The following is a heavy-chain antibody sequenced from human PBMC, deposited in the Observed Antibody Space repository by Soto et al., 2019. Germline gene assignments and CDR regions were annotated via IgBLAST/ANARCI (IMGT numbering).Heavy chain of an antibody. CDR1: GFTFDDYA. Sequence: PGGSLRLSCASSGFTFDDYAMRWVRQPPGKGLEWVSGISWNSGSIAYADSVKGRFTISRDNAKNSLYLQMNSLRAEDTAFYYCAKVARWGASLDVDIVATYFGLWGQGALVTVSS. V-gene: IGHV3-9*01. CDR3: AKVARWGASLDVDIVATYFGL. D-gene: IGHD5-12*01. J-gene: IGHJ4*02. CDR2: ISWNSGSI.